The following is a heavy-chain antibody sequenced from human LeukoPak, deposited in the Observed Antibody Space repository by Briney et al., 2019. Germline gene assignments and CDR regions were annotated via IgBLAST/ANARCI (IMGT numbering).Heavy chain of an antibody. D-gene: IGHD6-19*01. V-gene: IGHV1-46*01. J-gene: IGHJ3*01. Sequence: GASVKVSCKASGYTFTSYYMHWVRQAPGQGLEWMGIINPSGGSTSYAQKFQGRVTMTRDTSTSTVYMELSSLRSEDTAVYYCARDLHSSATDLYSSAWTGAFDVWGQGTMVTVSS. CDR3: ARDLHSSATDLYSSAWTGAFDV. CDR2: INPSGGST. CDR1: GYTFTSYY.